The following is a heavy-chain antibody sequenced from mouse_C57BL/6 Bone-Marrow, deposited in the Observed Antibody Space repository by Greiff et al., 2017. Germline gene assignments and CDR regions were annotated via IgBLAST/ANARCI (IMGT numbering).Heavy chain of an antibody. CDR3: ARHELTGTLYYAMDY. V-gene: IGHV5-15*01. CDR1: GFTFSDYG. D-gene: IGHD4-1*01. J-gene: IGHJ4*01. Sequence: EVKLMESGGGLVQPGGSLKLSCAASGFTFSDYGMAWVRQAPRKGPEWVAFISNLAYSIYYADTVTGRFTISRENAKNTLYLEMSSLRSEDTAMYYCARHELTGTLYYAMDYWGQGTSVTVSS. CDR2: ISNLAYSI.